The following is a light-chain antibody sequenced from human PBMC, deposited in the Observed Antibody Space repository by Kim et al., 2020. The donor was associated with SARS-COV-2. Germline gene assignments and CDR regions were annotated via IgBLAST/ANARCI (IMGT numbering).Light chain of an antibody. J-gene: IGLJ2*01. CDR2: GKN. CDR3: NSRDSNDNVV. CDR1: SLRSYY. Sequence: SSELTQDPAVSVALGQTVRIKCQGDSLRSYYATWYQQKPGQAPIVVIYGKNNRPSGIPDRFSGSSSGNTASLTITGTQAGDEADYYCNSRDSNDNVVFGGGTQLTVL. V-gene: IGLV3-19*01.